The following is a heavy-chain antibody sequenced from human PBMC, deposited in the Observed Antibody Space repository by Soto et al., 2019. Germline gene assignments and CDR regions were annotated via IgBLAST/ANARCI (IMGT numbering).Heavy chain of an antibody. D-gene: IGHD2-2*01. J-gene: IGHJ4*02. CDR3: ASLNWEVPATGP. CDR1: GFTFTRYS. CDR2: ISSTTNYI. V-gene: IGHV3-21*04. Sequence: PGGSLRLSCAASGFTFTRYSMNWVRQAPGKGLEWVSSISSTTNYIYYGDSMKGRFTISRDNAKNSLYLQMNSLRAEDTAVYYCASLNWEVPATGPWGRGTLVTVSS.